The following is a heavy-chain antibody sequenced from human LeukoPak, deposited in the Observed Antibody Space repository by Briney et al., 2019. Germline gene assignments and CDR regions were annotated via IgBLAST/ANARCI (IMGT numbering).Heavy chain of an antibody. Sequence: GGSLRLSCAAFGFTFTAYAMRWVRQAPGKGLEWVSSITGSGAATRYADSVKGRFTISRDNSKNTLYLQMSNLRVDDTAIYYCAKRGTYSEVDSWGQGSLVTVSS. CDR2: ITGSGAAT. CDR1: GFTFTAYA. J-gene: IGHJ4*02. CDR3: AKRGTYSEVDS. D-gene: IGHD1-26*01. V-gene: IGHV3-23*01.